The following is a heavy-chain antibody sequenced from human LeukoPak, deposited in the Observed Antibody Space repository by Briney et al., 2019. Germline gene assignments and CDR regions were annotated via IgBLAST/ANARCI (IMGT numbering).Heavy chain of an antibody. J-gene: IGHJ4*02. CDR3: AKPVYGSGSSDTV. Sequence: GGSLRLSCAASGFTLSSYAMSWVRQAPGKGLEWVSAISGSGGSTYYADSVKGWFTISRDNSKNTLYLQMNSLRAEDTAVYYCAKPVYGSGSSDTVWGQGTLVTVSS. D-gene: IGHD3-10*01. CDR2: ISGSGGST. CDR1: GFTLSSYA. V-gene: IGHV3-23*01.